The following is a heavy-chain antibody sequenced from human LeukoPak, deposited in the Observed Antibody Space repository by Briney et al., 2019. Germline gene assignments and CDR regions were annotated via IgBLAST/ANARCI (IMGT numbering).Heavy chain of an antibody. J-gene: IGHJ4*02. Sequence: GGSLRLSCAASGLTFSNYWMSWVRQAPGKGLEWVANIKEDGNEKYYVDSVKGRFTISRDNAKRSLYLQMNSLRAEDTAVYYCARDRSRFYYWGQGTPVTVSS. CDR3: ARDRSRFYY. CDR2: IKEDGNEK. D-gene: IGHD2-2*01. CDR1: GLTFSNYW. V-gene: IGHV3-7*01.